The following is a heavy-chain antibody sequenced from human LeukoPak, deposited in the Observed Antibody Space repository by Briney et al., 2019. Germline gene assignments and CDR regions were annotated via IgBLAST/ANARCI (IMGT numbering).Heavy chain of an antibody. CDR1: GFTFSDYY. CDR2: ISSSGSTI. CDR3: AKDLLSDAFDI. D-gene: IGHD1-26*01. V-gene: IGHV3-11*01. Sequence: GGSLRLSCAASGFTFSDYYMSWIRQAPGKGLEWVSYISSSGSTIYYADSVKGRFTISRDNAKNSLYLQMNSLRAEDTAVYYCAKDLLSDAFDIWGQGTMVIVSS. J-gene: IGHJ3*02.